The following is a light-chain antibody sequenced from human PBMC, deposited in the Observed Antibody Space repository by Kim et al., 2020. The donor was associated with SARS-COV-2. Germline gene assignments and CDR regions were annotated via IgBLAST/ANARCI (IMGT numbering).Light chain of an antibody. CDR3: HQSITFPLT. J-gene: IGKJ4*01. CDR2: SAS. CDR1: QDITTF. V-gene: IGKV1-12*01. Sequence: DIQMTQSPSSVSASVGDRVTITCRASQDITTFLVWYQQKPGKAPNLLIYSASNLERGVPSRFSGSGSGTEFTLTLSSLQPEDIATYYCHQSITFPLTFGGGTKVDIK.